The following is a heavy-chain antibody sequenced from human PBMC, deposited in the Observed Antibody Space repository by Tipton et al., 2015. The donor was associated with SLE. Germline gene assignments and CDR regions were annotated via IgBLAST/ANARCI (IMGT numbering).Heavy chain of an antibody. D-gene: IGHD3-3*01. Sequence: TLSLTCTVSGGSIRSYYWSWIRQPPGKEFEWLAYVSYTGSATYNPSLRSRVSISLDTSENQFSLKVTSVTAADTAVYYCARLSAYYRVFDLWGQGTLVTVSS. V-gene: IGHV4-59*08. CDR1: GGSIRSYY. J-gene: IGHJ4*02. CDR3: ARLSAYYRVFDL. CDR2: VSYTGSA.